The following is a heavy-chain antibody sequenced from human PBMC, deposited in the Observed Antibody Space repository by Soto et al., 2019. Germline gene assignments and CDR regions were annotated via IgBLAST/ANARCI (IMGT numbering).Heavy chain of an antibody. V-gene: IGHV3-11*01. CDR1: GFTCSDYY. Sequence: GGSLRLSCVASGFTCSDYYMSWIRQAPGKGLEWVSYISSSGSTIYYADSVKGRFTISRDNAKNSLYLQMNSLRAEDTAVYYCARGVQLWLSGNDYWGQGTLVTVSS. CDR3: ARGVQLWLSGNDY. J-gene: IGHJ4*02. D-gene: IGHD5-18*01. CDR2: ISSSGSTI.